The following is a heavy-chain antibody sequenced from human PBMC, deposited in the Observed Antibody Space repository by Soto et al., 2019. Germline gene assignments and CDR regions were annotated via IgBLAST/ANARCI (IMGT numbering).Heavy chain of an antibody. J-gene: IGHJ4*02. D-gene: IGHD3-10*01. CDR1: GGTFSGYY. V-gene: IGHV4-34*01. CDR3: ARFPLWFGDI. Sequence: PSETLSLTCAVYGGTFSGYYWTWIRQPPGTGLEWIGEINHSGSTNYNPSLKSRVTISVDTSKNQFSLKLTSVTAADTAVYYCARFPLWFGDIWGQGTLVTVSS. CDR2: INHSGST.